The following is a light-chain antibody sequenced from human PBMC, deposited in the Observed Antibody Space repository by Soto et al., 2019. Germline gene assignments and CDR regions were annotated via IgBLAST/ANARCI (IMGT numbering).Light chain of an antibody. CDR2: EVS. V-gene: IGLV2-14*01. CDR1: SSDVGGYNY. Sequence: QSALTQPASVSGSPGQSITISCTGTSSDVGGYNYVSWYQHHPGKAPKLMIYEVSNRPSGVSNRFSGSKSGNTASLTISGLQAEDEADYYCRSYTSNIWVFGGGTKLTVL. J-gene: IGLJ3*02. CDR3: RSYTSNIWV.